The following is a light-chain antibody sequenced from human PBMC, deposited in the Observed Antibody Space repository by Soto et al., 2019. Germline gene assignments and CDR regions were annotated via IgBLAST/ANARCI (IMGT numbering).Light chain of an antibody. Sequence: EIVVTQSPATLSVSPGARATLSCRASQNVNFNFAWYQQKPGQAPRLLIYGASTRATGIPARFSGSGSGTEFTLTISSLQSEDFAVYYCQQYNNWPSWTFGQGTKVDIK. CDR3: QQYNNWPSWT. CDR1: QNVNFN. V-gene: IGKV3-15*01. J-gene: IGKJ1*01. CDR2: GAS.